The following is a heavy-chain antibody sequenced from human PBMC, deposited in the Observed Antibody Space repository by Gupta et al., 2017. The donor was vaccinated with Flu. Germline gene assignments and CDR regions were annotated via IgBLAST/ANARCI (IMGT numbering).Heavy chain of an antibody. Sequence: QITLKESGPTLVKPTQTLTLTCTFSGFSLSTSGVGVGWIRQPPGKALEWLALIYWDDDKRYSPSLKRRLPITKDTSKNQVVLTMTIMDRVDTPTYQHAHTADDGWGSVLLDPEEAFDIW. V-gene: IGHV2-5*02. CDR3: AHTADDGWGSVLLDPEEAFDI. D-gene: IGHD3-16*01. J-gene: IGHJ3*02. CDR1: GFSLSTSGVG. CDR2: IYWDDDK.